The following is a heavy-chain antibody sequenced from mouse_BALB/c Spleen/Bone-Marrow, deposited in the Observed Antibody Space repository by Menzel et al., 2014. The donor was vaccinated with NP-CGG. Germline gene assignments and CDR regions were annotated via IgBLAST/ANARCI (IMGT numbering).Heavy chain of an antibody. CDR3: ARSRYGSYYGY. D-gene: IGHD1-1*01. V-gene: IGHV1S56*01. Sequence: QVQLQQSGPELVKPGASVRISCKASNYTFTTYYIYWMKQRPGQGLEWIGWIYPGNVNTKYNEKFKAKATLTADKSSSTAYMQLSSLTSEDSAVYFCARSRYGSYYGYWGQGTPLTVSS. CDR2: IYPGNVNT. J-gene: IGHJ2*01. CDR1: NYTFTTYY.